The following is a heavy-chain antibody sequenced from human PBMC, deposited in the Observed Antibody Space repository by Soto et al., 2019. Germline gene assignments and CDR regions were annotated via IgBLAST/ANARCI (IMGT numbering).Heavy chain of an antibody. CDR3: ARAPYDSSGYTNWFDP. D-gene: IGHD3-22*01. CDR2: IYYSGST. V-gene: IGHV4-31*03. CDR1: GGSISSGGYY. J-gene: IGHJ5*02. Sequence: SETLSLTCTVSGGSISSGGYYWSWIRQHPGKGLEWIGYIYYSGSTYYNPSLKSRVTISVDTSKNQFSLKLSSVTAADTAVYYCARAPYDSSGYTNWFDPWGQGTLVTVSS.